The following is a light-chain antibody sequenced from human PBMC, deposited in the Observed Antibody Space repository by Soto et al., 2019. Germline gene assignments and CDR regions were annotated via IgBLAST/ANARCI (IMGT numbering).Light chain of an antibody. Sequence: EIVLTQSPGTLSWSPGERATLSCRASQSVSSSYLAWYQQKPGQAPRLLIYGASSRATGIPDRFSGSGSGTDFTLTISRLEPEDFAVYYCQPYGSSLFTFGPGTKVDIK. CDR1: QSVSSSY. CDR3: QPYGSSLFT. V-gene: IGKV3-20*01. CDR2: GAS. J-gene: IGKJ3*01.